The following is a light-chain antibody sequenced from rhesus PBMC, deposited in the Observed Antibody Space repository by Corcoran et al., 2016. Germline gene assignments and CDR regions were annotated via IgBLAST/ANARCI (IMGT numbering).Light chain of an antibody. CDR1: ENVKNH. J-gene: IGKJ4*01. V-gene: IGKV1-74*01. CDR2: KAS. CDR3: QHNYGTPLT. Sequence: DIQMTQSPSSLSASVGDRVTITCRASENVKNHLNWYQQKPGKTPNLLIYKASTLQSGVPSRFSGRGSGTVYTFTISSLQSEDVATYFCQHNYGTPLTFGGGTKVEIK.